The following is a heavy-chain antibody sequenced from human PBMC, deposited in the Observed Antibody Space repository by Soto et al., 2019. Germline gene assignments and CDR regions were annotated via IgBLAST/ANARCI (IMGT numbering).Heavy chain of an antibody. CDR2: ISSSSSYI. J-gene: IGHJ4*02. V-gene: IGHV3-21*01. CDR1: GFTFSSYS. CDR3: ATSDDDFWRAHDY. D-gene: IGHD3-3*01. Sequence: GGSLRLSCAASGFTFSSYSMNWVRQAPGKGLEWVSSISSSSSYIYYADSVKGRFTISRDNAKNSLYLQMNSLRAEDTAVYYCATSDDDFWRAHDYWGQGTLVTVSS.